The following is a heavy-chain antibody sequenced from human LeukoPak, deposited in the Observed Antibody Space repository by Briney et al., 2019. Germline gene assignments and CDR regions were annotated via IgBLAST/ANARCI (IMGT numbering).Heavy chain of an antibody. D-gene: IGHD6-19*01. Sequence: GGSLRLSCAASGFTFSSYAMNWVRQAPGKGLEWVSRLSDTGGSTYYADSVKGRFTISRDNSKNTLYLQMNSLRVEDTAVYYCARPYNSGWYGDFDYWGQGTLVTVSS. CDR2: LSDTGGST. V-gene: IGHV3-23*01. J-gene: IGHJ4*02. CDR1: GFTFSSYA. CDR3: ARPYNSGWYGDFDY.